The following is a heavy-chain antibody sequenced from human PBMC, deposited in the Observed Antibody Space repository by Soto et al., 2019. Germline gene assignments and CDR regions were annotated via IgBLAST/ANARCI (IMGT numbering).Heavy chain of an antibody. Sequence: ASVKVSCKASGYTFTSYAMHWVRQAPGQRLEWMGWINAGNGNTKYSQKFQGRVTISRDTSASTAYMELSSLRSEDTAVYYCAREDYSGSDDFDWWTNQSLDYWGQGTLVTVYS. CDR2: INAGNGNT. D-gene: IGHD1-26*01. V-gene: IGHV1-3*01. CDR1: GYTFTSYA. J-gene: IGHJ4*02. CDR3: AREDYSGSDDFDWWTNQSLDY.